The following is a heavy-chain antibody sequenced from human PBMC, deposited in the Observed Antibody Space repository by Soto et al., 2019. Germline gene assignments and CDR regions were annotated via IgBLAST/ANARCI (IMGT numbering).Heavy chain of an antibody. CDR3: AREMITMVREVLYYYGMDV. D-gene: IGHD3-10*01. CDR2: IYYSGST. Sequence: SETLSLTCTVSGGSISSYYWSWIRQPPGKGLKWIGYIYYSGSTNYNPSLKSRVTISVDTSKNQFSLKLSSVTAADTAVYYCAREMITMVREVLYYYGMDVWGQGTTVTVSS. V-gene: IGHV4-59*01. J-gene: IGHJ6*02. CDR1: GGSISSYY.